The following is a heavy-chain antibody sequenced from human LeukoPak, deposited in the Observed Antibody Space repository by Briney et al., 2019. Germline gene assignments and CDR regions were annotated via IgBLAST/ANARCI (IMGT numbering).Heavy chain of an antibody. D-gene: IGHD4-11*01. Sequence: GGTLRLSCAASGFTFSSYGMSWVRQAPGKGLEWVSAISGSGGSTYYADSVKGRFTISRDNAKNSLYLQMNSLRAEDTAVYYCARDSYSNTWEYYYYMDVWGKGTTVTVSS. CDR1: GFTFSSYG. J-gene: IGHJ6*03. CDR3: ARDSYSNTWEYYYYMDV. V-gene: IGHV3-23*01. CDR2: ISGSGGST.